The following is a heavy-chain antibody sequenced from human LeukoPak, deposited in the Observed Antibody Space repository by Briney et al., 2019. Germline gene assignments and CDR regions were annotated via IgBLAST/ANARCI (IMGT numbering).Heavy chain of an antibody. CDR1: GYTFTTYW. Sequence: GESLKISCKGSGYTFTTYWIGWVRQMPGKGLEWMGIIYPGDSDTRYSPSFQGQVTISVDKSTSTAYLQWSSLKASDTAMYYCARKAYDSSDSNWFDPWGQGTLVTVSS. D-gene: IGHD3-22*01. V-gene: IGHV5-51*01. J-gene: IGHJ5*02. CDR3: ARKAYDSSDSNWFDP. CDR2: IYPGDSDT.